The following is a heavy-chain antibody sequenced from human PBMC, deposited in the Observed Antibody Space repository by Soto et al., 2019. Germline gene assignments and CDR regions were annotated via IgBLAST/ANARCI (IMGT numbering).Heavy chain of an antibody. D-gene: IGHD3-10*01. CDR2: IDWDGDQ. CDR3: ARFPYYYALGSPFDH. J-gene: IGHJ4*02. V-gene: IGHV2-70*12. CDR1: GFSLSSNGMS. Sequence: SGPTLVNPTETLTLTCTFSGFSLSSNGMSVSWIRQPPGQALEWLAVIDWDGDQYYTTSLKTRLTVSKDTSRNQVVLRLTNVDPADTATYFCARFPYYYALGSPFDHWGQGILVTVSS.